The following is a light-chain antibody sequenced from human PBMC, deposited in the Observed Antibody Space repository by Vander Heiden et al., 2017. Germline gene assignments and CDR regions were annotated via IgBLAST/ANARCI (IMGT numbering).Light chain of an antibody. Sequence: APPHPRPVCRSPGQSVTISCTGASSNVGGYNYVSWYQQHPGKATKLMIYEVSRRPSGVPDRFSGSKSGNTASLTISGLQAEDEADYYCCSYAGSYSYVFGTGTKVTVL. CDR3: CSYAGSYSYV. J-gene: IGLJ1*01. CDR2: EVS. CDR1: SSNVGGYNY. V-gene: IGLV2-11*01.